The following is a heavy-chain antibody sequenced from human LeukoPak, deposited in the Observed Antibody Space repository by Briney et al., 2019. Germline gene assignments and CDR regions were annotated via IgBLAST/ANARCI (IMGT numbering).Heavy chain of an antibody. D-gene: IGHD6-19*01. V-gene: IGHV3-7*01. Sequence: GGSLRLSCAASGFTFSSYYMTWVRQAPGKGLEWVANIKQDGSEKYYEDSVKGRFTISRDNAKNSLYLQMNSLRAEDTAVYYCARQGYSSGKWGQGTLVTVSS. J-gene: IGHJ4*02. CDR2: IKQDGSEK. CDR1: GFTFSSYY. CDR3: ARQGYSSGK.